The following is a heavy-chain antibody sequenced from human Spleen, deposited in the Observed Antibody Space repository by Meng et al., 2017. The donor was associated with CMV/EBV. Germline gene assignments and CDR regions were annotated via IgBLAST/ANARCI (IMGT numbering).Heavy chain of an antibody. D-gene: IGHD2-21*02. CDR3: ARVPGGDRGGGCYSHYYALDV. CDR1: AYY. V-gene: IGHV4-31*02. J-gene: IGHJ6*02. Sequence: AYYWTWIRQHPGKGLEWIGYIFCSGSTYYNPSLRSRVIISVDTSKNQFSLKVRSVTAADTAVYYCARVPGGDRGGGCYSHYYALDVWGPGATVTVSS. CDR2: IFCSGST.